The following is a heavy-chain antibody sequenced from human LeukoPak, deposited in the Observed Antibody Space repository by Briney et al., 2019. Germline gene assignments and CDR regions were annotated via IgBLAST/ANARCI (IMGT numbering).Heavy chain of an antibody. CDR3: ARGRAGIAAAGFDY. D-gene: IGHD6-13*01. CDR2: ISFDGANK. Sequence: GGSLRLSCATSGFTFSMSSMHWVRLAPGKGLEWLAGISFDGANKLSGDSVKGRFSISRDNSKNTLYLQMNSLRLDDTAVYFCARGRAGIAAAGFDYWGQGTLVTVSS. V-gene: IGHV3-30*04. CDR1: GFTFSMSS. J-gene: IGHJ4*02.